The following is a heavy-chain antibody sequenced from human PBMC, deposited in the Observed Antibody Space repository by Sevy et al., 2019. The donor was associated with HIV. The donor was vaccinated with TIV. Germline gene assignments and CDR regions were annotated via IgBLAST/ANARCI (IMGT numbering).Heavy chain of an antibody. CDR2: ISGSGGST. Sequence: GGSLRLSCAASGFTFSSYAMSWVRQAPGKGLEWVSAISGSGGSTYYADSVKGRFTISRDNSKNTLYLQMNSLGAEDTAVYYCAKGPLAARVFGNYYYNGMDVWGQGTTVTVSS. J-gene: IGHJ6*02. CDR3: AKGPLAARVFGNYYYNGMDV. D-gene: IGHD6-6*01. CDR1: GFTFSSYA. V-gene: IGHV3-23*01.